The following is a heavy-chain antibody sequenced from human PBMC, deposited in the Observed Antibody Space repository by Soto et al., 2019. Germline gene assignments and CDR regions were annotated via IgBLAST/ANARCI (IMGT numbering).Heavy chain of an antibody. CDR1: GFTFSSYG. CDR3: AKDYSSSWSVGYAFDI. D-gene: IGHD6-13*01. V-gene: IGHV3-30*18. Sequence: GGSLRLSCAASGFTFSSYGMHWVRQAPGKGLEWVAVISYDGSNKYYEDSVKGRFTISRDSSNNTLYLQMNSLRAEDTAVYYCAKDYSSSWSVGYAFDIWGQGTMVTVSS. J-gene: IGHJ3*02. CDR2: ISYDGSNK.